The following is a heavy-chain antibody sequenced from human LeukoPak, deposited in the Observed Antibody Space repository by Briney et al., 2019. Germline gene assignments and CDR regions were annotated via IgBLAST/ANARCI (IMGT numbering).Heavy chain of an antibody. D-gene: IGHD3-22*01. CDR1: GFTFDDYG. J-gene: IGHJ4*02. Sequence: GGSLRLSCAASGFTFDDYGMSWVRQAPGKGLEWVSGINWNGGSTGYADSVKGRFTISRDNAKNSLYLQMNSLRAEDTALYYCARDSYYYDSSGLDFDYWGRGTLVTVSS. CDR3: ARDSYYYDSSGLDFDY. CDR2: INWNGGST. V-gene: IGHV3-20*04.